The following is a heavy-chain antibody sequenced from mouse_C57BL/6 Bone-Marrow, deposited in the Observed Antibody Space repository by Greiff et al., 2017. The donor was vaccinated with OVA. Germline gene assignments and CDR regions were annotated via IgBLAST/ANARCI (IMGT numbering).Heavy chain of an antibody. J-gene: IGHJ3*01. CDR2: ISSGGDYI. CDR1: GFTFSSYA. V-gene: IGHV5-9-1*02. D-gene: IGHD1-1*01. Sequence: EVKLMESGEGLVKPGGSLKLSCAASGFTFSSYAMSWVRQTPEKRLEWVAYISSGGDYIYYADTVKGRFTISRDNARNTLYLQMSSLKSEDTAMYYCTRGRNYYYGSSPVAYWGQGTLVTVSA. CDR3: TRGRNYYYGSSPVAY.